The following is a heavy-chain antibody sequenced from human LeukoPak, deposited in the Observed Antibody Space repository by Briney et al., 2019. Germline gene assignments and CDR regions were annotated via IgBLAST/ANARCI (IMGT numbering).Heavy chain of an antibody. CDR1: GGSISSSSYY. D-gene: IGHD3-22*01. CDR2: IYYSGST. J-gene: IGHJ6*03. Sequence: PSETLSLTCTVSGGSISSSSYYWGWTRQPPGKGLEWIGSIYYSGSTYYNPSLKSRVTISVDTSKNQFSLKLSSVTAADTAVYYCATQDVGYYDSSGSLDYYYYYMDVWGKGTTVTVSS. V-gene: IGHV4-39*01. CDR3: ATQDVGYYDSSGSLDYYYYYMDV.